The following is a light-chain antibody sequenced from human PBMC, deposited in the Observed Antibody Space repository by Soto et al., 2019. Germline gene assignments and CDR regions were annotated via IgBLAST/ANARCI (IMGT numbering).Light chain of an antibody. V-gene: IGKV4-1*01. J-gene: IGKJ1*01. CDR2: WAS. CDR1: QSIFYISNNKNY. Sequence: DIVMTQSPDSLAVSLGERATINCKSSQSIFYISNNKNYVAWYQQKPGQPPKLLIYWASTRASGVPDRFIGSGSGRDFTLTISRLQAEDVAVYYCQQYFSTRTFGQGTKVEVK. CDR3: QQYFSTRT.